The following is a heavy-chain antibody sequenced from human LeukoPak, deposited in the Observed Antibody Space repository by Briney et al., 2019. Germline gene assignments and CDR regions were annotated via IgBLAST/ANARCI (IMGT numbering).Heavy chain of an antibody. CDR3: ARNHREGRYYYYYGMDV. Sequence: PGGSLRLSCAASGFTFSSYSMNWVRQAPGKGLEWVAVIWYDGSNKYYADSVKGRFTISRDNSKNTLYLQMNSLRAEDTAVYYCARNHREGRYYYYYGMDVWGQGTTVTVSS. CDR1: GFTFSSYS. V-gene: IGHV3-33*08. J-gene: IGHJ6*02. CDR2: IWYDGSNK.